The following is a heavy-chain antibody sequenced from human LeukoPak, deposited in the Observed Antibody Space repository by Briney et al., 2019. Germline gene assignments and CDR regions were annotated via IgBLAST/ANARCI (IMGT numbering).Heavy chain of an antibody. CDR2: IYYSRST. Sequence: SETLSLTCTVSGGSISSYYWSWIRQPPGKALEWIGYIYYSRSTSYNPSLKRRVTISVDASKKQFSLKLSSVTAADTAFYYCARYIVSYPHDAFDVWGQGTMVTVSS. D-gene: IGHD1-26*01. CDR1: GGSISSYY. V-gene: IGHV4-59*01. CDR3: ARYIVSYPHDAFDV. J-gene: IGHJ3*01.